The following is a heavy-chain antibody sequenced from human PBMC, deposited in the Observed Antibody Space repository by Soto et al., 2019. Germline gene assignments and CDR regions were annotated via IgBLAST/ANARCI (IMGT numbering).Heavy chain of an antibody. J-gene: IGHJ4*02. Sequence: QLQLQESGPGLVKPSETLSLTCTVSGGSISSSSYYWGWIRQPPGKGLEWIGSIYYSGRTYYNPSLKSRVTRSADTSKIQFSLKLSSVTAADPAVYYCASPSWCGSCYAGPGSTRGGLIDYWGQGTLVTVSS. CDR3: ASPSWCGSCYAGPGSTRGGLIDY. V-gene: IGHV4-39*01. CDR1: GGSISSSSYY. CDR2: IYYSGRT. D-gene: IGHD2-15*01.